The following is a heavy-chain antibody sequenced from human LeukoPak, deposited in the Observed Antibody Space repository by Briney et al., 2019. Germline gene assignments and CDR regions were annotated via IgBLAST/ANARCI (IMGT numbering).Heavy chain of an antibody. J-gene: IGHJ4*02. D-gene: IGHD4-17*01. CDR2: ISGSTITI. CDR3: ASPGLRYGDYDYFDY. CDR1: GFTFSSYS. V-gene: IGHV3-48*01. Sequence: GGSLRLSCAASGFTFSSYSMNWVRQAPGKGLEWISYISGSTITINYADSVKGRFTISRDNSKNTLYLQMNSLRAEDTAVYYCASPGLRYGDYDYFDYWGQGTLVTVSS.